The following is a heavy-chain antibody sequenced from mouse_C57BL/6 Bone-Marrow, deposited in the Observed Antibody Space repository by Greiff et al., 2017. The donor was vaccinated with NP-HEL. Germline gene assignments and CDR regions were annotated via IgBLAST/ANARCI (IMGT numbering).Heavy chain of an antibody. V-gene: IGHV1-69*01. CDR2: IDPSDSYT. J-gene: IGHJ1*03. CDR1: GYTFTSYW. Sequence: QVQLQQPGAELVMPGASVKLSCKASGYTFTSYWMHWVKQRPGQGLEWIGEIDPSDSYTNYNQKFKGKSTLTVDKSSSTASMQLSSLTSEDSAVYYCAREDYYERYFDVWGTGTTVTVSS. CDR3: AREDYYERYFDV. D-gene: IGHD1-1*01.